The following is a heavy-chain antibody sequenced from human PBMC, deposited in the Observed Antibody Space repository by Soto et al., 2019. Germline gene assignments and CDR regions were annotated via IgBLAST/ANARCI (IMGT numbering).Heavy chain of an antibody. V-gene: IGHV4-34*01. D-gene: IGHD5-12*01. CDR1: GGSFSGYY. Sequence: PSETLSLTCAVYGGSFSGYYWSWIRQPPGKGLEWIGEINHSGSTNYNPSLKSRVTISVDTSKNQFSLKLSSVTAADTAVYYCARWGYDSAYYYYGMDVWGQGTTVTVSS. CDR3: ARWGYDSAYYYYGMDV. CDR2: INHSGST. J-gene: IGHJ6*02.